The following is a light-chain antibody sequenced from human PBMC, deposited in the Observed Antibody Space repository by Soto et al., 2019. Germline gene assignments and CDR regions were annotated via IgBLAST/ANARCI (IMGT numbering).Light chain of an antibody. CDR1: QSVSSY. CDR2: DAS. CDR3: QQRSNWPALT. Sequence: LVLTQSPATLSLSPGERATLSCRPSQSVSSYFAWYQQKPGQAPRLLIYDASNRATGIPARFSGSGSGTDFTLTISSLEPEDFAVYYCQQRSNWPALTFGGGTKVDIK. J-gene: IGKJ4*01. V-gene: IGKV3-11*01.